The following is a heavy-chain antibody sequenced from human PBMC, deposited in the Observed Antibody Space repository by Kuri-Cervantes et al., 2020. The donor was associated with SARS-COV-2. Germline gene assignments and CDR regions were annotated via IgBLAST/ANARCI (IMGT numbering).Heavy chain of an antibody. D-gene: IGHD3-3*01. J-gene: IGHJ4*02. CDR1: GYTFTGYY. Sequence: ASVKVSCKASGYTFTGYYMHWVRQAPGQGLEWMGWISAYNGNTNYAQKLQGRVTMTTDTSTSTAYMELRSLRSDDAAVYYCARDQDDFWSGYRLTFDYWGQGTLVTVSS. CDR2: ISAYNGNT. CDR3: ARDQDDFWSGYRLTFDY. V-gene: IGHV1-18*04.